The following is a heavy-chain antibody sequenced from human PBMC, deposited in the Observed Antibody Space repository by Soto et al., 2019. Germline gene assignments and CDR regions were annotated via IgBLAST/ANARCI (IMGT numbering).Heavy chain of an antibody. CDR2: ISSNSATI. Sequence: EVQLVESGGGLVQPGRSLRLSCVASGFIADDYAMHWVRQAPGKGLEWVSGISSNSATINYADSVKGRFTISRDNAKTSLFRQLSSLRPEDKAFYYCAKYMKWGGMTTIHYFDSWGQGTLVTVSS. CDR1: GFIADDYA. V-gene: IGHV3-9*02. J-gene: IGHJ4*02. CDR3: AKYMKWGGMTTIHYFDS. D-gene: IGHD4-17*01.